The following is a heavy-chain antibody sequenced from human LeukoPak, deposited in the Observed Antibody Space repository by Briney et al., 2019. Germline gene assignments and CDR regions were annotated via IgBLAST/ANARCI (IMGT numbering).Heavy chain of an antibody. CDR1: GFTFSTFA. J-gene: IGHJ4*02. CDR3: AKVDFYDTSGYYGPTFLDY. CDR2: IFPSGGEI. D-gene: IGHD3-22*01. Sequence: GGSLRLSCAASGFTFSTFAMIWVRRPPGKGLEWVSSIFPSGGEIHYADSVRGRFTISRDNSKSTLSLQMNSLRAEDTAIYYCAKVDFYDTSGYYGPTFLDYWGQGTLVTVSS. V-gene: IGHV3-23*01.